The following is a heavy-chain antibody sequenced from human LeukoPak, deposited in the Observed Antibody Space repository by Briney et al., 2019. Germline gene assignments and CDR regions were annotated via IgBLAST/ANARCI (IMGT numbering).Heavy chain of an antibody. CDR3: ARDLPDY. J-gene: IGHJ4*02. Sequence: GGSLRLSCAASGFTFSSYAMYWVRQAPGKGLEWVAVISYDGSNKYYADSVKGRFTISRDNSKNTLYLQMNSLRAEDTAVYYCARDLPDYWGQGTLVTVSS. V-gene: IGHV3-30*04. CDR1: GFTFSSYA. CDR2: ISYDGSNK.